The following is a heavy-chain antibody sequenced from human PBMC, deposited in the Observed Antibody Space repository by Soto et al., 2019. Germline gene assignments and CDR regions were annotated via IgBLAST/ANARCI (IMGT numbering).Heavy chain of an antibody. J-gene: IGHJ6*02. CDR2: IIPIFGTA. CDR1: GGTFSIYA. V-gene: IGHV1-69*13. CDR3: ARVRLLGHDSSGYYLSSLMDV. Sequence: SLKVSCKASGGTFSIYAISWVRQAPGQGLEWMGGIIPIFGTANYAQKFQGRVTITADESTSTAYMELSSLRSEDTAVYYCARVRLLGHDSSGYYLSSLMDVWGQGTTVTVSS. D-gene: IGHD3-22*01.